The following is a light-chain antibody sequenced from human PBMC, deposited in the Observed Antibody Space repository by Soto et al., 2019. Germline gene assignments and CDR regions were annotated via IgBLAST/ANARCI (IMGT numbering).Light chain of an antibody. CDR3: QQRSSCT. J-gene: IGKJ1*01. CDR2: DAS. V-gene: IGKV3-11*01. Sequence: EIVLTQSPATLSLSPGERATLSCRASQSVSSFLGWYQQKPGQAPRLLIYDASNRAPGIPARFSGSGSGTDFTLTISSLEPEDFAVYYCQQRSSCTFGQGTKVEIK. CDR1: QSVSSF.